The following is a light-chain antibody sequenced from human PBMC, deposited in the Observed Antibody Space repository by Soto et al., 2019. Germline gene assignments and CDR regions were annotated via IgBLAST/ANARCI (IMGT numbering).Light chain of an antibody. V-gene: IGKV3-15*01. CDR3: QQHNNWPPWT. CDR2: GAS. J-gene: IGKJ1*01. CDR1: QSVSSN. Sequence: EIVMTQSPATLSVSPGERATLSCRASQSVSSNLAWYQQKPGQAPRLLIYGASTRATGIPARFSGSGSGTEFTLTISSLESEDFAVYYCQQHNNWPPWTFGHGTKVQIK.